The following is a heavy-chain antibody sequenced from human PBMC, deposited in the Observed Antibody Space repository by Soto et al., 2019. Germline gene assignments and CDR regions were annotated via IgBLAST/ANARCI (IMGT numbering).Heavy chain of an antibody. CDR2: IVVGSGNT. V-gene: IGHV1-58*01. J-gene: IGHJ5*01. Sequence: GASVKVSCKASGFTFTSSAVQWVRQARGQRLEWIGWIVVGSGNTNYAQKFQERVTITRDMSTSTAYMELSSLRSEATAVYYCARFDCSGYDFNWFDSWGQGTLVTVSS. CDR1: GFTFTSSA. CDR3: ARFDCSGYDFNWFDS. D-gene: IGHD5-12*01.